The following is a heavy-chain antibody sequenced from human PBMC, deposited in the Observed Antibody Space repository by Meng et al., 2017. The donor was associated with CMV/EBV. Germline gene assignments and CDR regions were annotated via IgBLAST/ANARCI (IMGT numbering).Heavy chain of an antibody. J-gene: IGHJ4*02. V-gene: IGHV3-21*01. D-gene: IGHD3-10*01. CDR2: ISSSSIYI. Sequence: GESLKISCAASGFTFSSYSMNWVRQAPGKGLEWVSSISSSSIYIYYADSVKGRFTISRDNAKNSLYLQMNSLRAEDTAVYYCARLYTGYFDYWGQGTLVTVSS. CDR3: ARLYTGYFDY. CDR1: GFTFSSYS.